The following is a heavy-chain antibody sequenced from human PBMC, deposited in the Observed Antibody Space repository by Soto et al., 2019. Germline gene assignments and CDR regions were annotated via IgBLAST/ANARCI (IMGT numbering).Heavy chain of an antibody. J-gene: IGHJ4*02. CDR1: GGSISSGGYY. D-gene: IGHD3-10*01. CDR3: ARVHYYGSGSYWDY. Sequence: SETLSLTCTVSGGSISSGGYYWSWIRQHPGKGLEWIGYIYYSGSTYYNPSLKSRVTISVDTSKNQFSLKLSSVTAADTAVYYCARVHYYGSGSYWDYWGQGTLVTVSS. V-gene: IGHV4-31*03. CDR2: IYYSGST.